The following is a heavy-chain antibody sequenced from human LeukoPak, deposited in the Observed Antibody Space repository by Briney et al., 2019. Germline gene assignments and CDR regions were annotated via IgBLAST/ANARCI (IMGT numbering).Heavy chain of an antibody. J-gene: IGHJ4*02. CDR3: TRHLGDGYNLLVGGSVPYYFVY. CDR1: GFTFSGSA. CDR2: IRSRGNSYER. D-gene: IGHD5-24*01. V-gene: IGHV3-73*01. Sequence: PGGSLRLSCAASGFTFSGSAMHWVRQASGKGLEWVGGIRSRGNSYERAYAAWVKGSFTSSREEAKKPAYLQLNSLKPEDTAVYYCTRHLGDGYNLLVGGSVPYYFVYWGQGTLVTVSS.